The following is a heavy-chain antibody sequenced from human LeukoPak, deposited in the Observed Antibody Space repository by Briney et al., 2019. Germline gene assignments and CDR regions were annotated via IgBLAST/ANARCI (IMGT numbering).Heavy chain of an antibody. J-gene: IGHJ4*02. V-gene: IGHV4-34*01. D-gene: IGHD6-13*01. CDR2: INHSGST. Sequence: PSETLSLTCAVYGGSFSGYYWSWIRQPPGKELEWIGEINHSGSTNYNPSLKSRVTISVDTSKNQFSLKLSSVTAADTAVYYCARGRAAADYWGQGTLVTVSS. CDR3: ARGRAAADY. CDR1: GGSFSGYY.